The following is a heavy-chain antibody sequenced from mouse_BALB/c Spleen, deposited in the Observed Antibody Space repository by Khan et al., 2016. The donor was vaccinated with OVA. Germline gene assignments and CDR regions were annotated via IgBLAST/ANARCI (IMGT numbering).Heavy chain of an antibody. CDR3: ARDYYGSSYFDY. CDR1: GFSITSGYC. CDR2: INYDGSS. V-gene: IGHV3-6*02. J-gene: IGHJ2*01. D-gene: IGHD1-1*01. Sequence: EVQLHESGPGLVKPSQSLSLTCSVTGFSITSGYCWNWIRQFPGNKLEWMGYINYDGSSNYNPSLKNRISITRDTSKNQFFLKLNSVTTEDTATYYCARDYYGSSYFDYWGQGTTLTVSS.